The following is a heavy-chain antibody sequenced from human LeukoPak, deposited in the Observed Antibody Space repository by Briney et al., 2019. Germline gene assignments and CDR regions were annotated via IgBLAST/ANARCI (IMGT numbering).Heavy chain of an antibody. CDR3: ASSYDSSGYYYNAKFDY. D-gene: IGHD3-22*01. V-gene: IGHV4-39*01. Sequence: SETLSLTCTVSGGSISSSSYYWGWIRQPPGKGLEWLGSIYYSGSTYYNPSLKSRVTISVDTSKNQFSLKLSSVTAADTAVYYCASSYDSSGYYYNAKFDYWGQGTLVTVSS. CDR2: IYYSGST. J-gene: IGHJ4*02. CDR1: GGSISSSSYY.